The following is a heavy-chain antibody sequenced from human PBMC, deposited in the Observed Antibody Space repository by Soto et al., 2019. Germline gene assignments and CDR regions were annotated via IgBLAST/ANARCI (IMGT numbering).Heavy chain of an antibody. CDR2: IKSKSDGGTT. CDR3: TTQTMTTLDY. D-gene: IGHD4-17*01. J-gene: IGHJ4*02. V-gene: IGHV3-15*07. CDR1: XFTFSNAW. Sequence: GGSLRLSCAASXFTFSNAWMNWVRHAPGKGLEWVGRIKSKSDGGTTDYAAPVKGRFTISRDDSKNTLYLQMNSLKTEDTSLYYCTTQTMTTLDYWAQGTLVTVSS.